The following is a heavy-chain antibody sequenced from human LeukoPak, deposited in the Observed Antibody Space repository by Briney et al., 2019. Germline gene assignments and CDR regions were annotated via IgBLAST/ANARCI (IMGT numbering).Heavy chain of an antibody. D-gene: IGHD3-10*01. CDR1: GFTVSSNY. J-gene: IGHJ4*02. CDR2: IYSGGST. CDR3: ARHYYYGSGSQYYFDY. V-gene: IGHV3-66*04. Sequence: GGSLRLSCAASGFTVSSNYMSWVRQAPGKGLEWVSVIYSGGSTYYADSVKGRFTISRDNSKNTLYLQMNSLRAEDTAVYYCARHYYYGSGSQYYFDYWGQGTLVTVSS.